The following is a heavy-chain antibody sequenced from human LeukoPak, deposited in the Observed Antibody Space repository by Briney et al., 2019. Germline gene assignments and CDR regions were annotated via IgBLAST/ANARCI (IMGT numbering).Heavy chain of an antibody. CDR2: ISGSGGST. Sequence: PGGSLRLSCAASGFTFSSYAMSWVRQAPGKGLEWVSAISGSGGSTYYADSVKGRLTISRDNSKNTLYLQMNSLRAEDTAVYYCAKDVPNYYDSSGSPADYWGQGTLVTVSS. CDR3: AKDVPNYYDSSGSPADY. V-gene: IGHV3-23*01. CDR1: GFTFSSYA. J-gene: IGHJ4*02. D-gene: IGHD3-22*01.